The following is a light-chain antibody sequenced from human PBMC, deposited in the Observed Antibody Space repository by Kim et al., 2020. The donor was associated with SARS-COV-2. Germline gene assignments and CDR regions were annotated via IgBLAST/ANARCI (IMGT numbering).Light chain of an antibody. CDR1: SSGVSSYNY. J-gene: IGLJ1*01. CDR3: STYTTSNTYV. CDR2: AVN. Sequence: GQSINNSCSGTSSGVSSYNYVSWYQPHPGKAPKLRIYAVNKRPSGVSNRFSGSKSGNTASLTSSGLQAEDEADYYCSTYTTSNTYVFASGTKVTVL. V-gene: IGLV2-14*03.